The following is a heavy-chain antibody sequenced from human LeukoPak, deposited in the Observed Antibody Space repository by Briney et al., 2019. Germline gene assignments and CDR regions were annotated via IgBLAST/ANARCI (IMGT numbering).Heavy chain of an antibody. V-gene: IGHV4-38-2*02. CDR2: FYHRGS. J-gene: IGHJ4*02. D-gene: IGHD6-13*01. Sequence: SETLFLTCTVSGYSINTEDYWGWIRQTPEKGLEWIGSFYHRGSYYNPSLKSRITLLLDISKNQFTLKLSSVTAADTAVFYCARAAAPTYFFDYWGQGTLVTVSS. CDR3: ARAAAPTYFFDY. CDR1: GYSINTEDY.